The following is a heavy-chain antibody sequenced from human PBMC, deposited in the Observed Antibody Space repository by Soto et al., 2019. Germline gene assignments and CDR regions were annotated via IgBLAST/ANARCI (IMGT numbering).Heavy chain of an antibody. D-gene: IGHD6-25*01. CDR1: GFTFSSYA. Sequence: GGSLRLSCAASGFTFSSYAMSWVRQAPGKGLEWVSAISGSGGSTYYADSVKGRFTISRDNSKNTLYLQMNSLSTEDTDVYYCAKPYFRAAQFDMDVWGQGTTVTVSS. V-gene: IGHV3-23*01. CDR3: AKPYFRAAQFDMDV. J-gene: IGHJ6*02. CDR2: ISGSGGST.